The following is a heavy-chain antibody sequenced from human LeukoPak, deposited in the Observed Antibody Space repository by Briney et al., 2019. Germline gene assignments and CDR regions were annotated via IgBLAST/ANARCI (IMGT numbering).Heavy chain of an antibody. CDR2: ITTRSAI. CDR1: GFTFSSYS. D-gene: IGHD1-26*01. CDR3: ARVVGQGERYMDV. Sequence: GGSLRLSCAASGFTFSSYSMNWVRQAPGKGLEWVSYITTRSAIYYADSVKGRFTISRDNAKDSLYLQMNSLRAEDTAVYYCARVVGQGERYMDVWGKGTTVTVSS. V-gene: IGHV3-48*01. J-gene: IGHJ6*03.